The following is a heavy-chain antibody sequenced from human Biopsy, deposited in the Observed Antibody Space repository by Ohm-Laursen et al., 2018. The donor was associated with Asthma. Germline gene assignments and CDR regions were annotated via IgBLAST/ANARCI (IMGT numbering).Heavy chain of an antibody. D-gene: IGHD1-26*01. CDR3: ARHWSGNGWEDVHNWFDP. Sequence: SQTLSLTCAVSGASITTPNYWAWIRQPPGRGLEWLGRIYYTGNSFYSSSLRSRLTMSVDTSRSQFSLRLTSVTAADRGVYYCARHWSGNGWEDVHNWFDPWGPGIGVTVSS. J-gene: IGHJ5*02. CDR2: IYYTGNS. V-gene: IGHV4-39*01. CDR1: GASITTPNY.